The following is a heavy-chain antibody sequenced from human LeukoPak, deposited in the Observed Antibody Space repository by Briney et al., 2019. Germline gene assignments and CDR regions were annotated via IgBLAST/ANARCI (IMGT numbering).Heavy chain of an antibody. V-gene: IGHV3-48*03. J-gene: IGHJ4*02. CDR1: GFSFSSYE. CDR3: ARDYPIVGSTTFFDY. CDR2: ISSSGSTI. Sequence: GGSLRLSCAASGFSFSSYEMNWVRQAPGKGLEWVSYISSSGSTIYYADSVKGRFTISRDNAKNSLYLQMNSLRAEDTAVYYCARDYPIVGSTTFFDYWSQGTLVTVSS. D-gene: IGHD1-26*01.